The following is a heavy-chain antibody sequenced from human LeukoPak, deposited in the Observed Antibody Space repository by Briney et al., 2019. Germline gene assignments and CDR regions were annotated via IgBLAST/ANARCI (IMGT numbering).Heavy chain of an antibody. J-gene: IGHJ4*02. D-gene: IGHD3-22*01. CDR3: ARAIVLVTHLDS. V-gene: IGHV3-23*01. CDR1: EFTFSSHA. Sequence: GGSLRLSCAASEFTFSSHAMSWVRQAPGKGLEWVSAISGSGGNTYYADSVTGRFTISRDNSKNTLYLRMDSLRPEDTAVYYCARAIVLVTHLDSWGQGTLVTVSS. CDR2: ISGSGGNT.